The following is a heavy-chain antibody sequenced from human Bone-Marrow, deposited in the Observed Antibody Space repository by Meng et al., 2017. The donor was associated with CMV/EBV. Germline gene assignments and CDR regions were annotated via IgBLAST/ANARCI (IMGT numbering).Heavy chain of an antibody. CDR3: ARESLGDSPNYYYYYGMDV. V-gene: IGHV3-66*02. D-gene: IGHD3-10*01. CDR1: GFSVSSNY. J-gene: IGHJ6*02. Sequence: GESLKISCAASGFSVSSNYMSWVRQAPGKGLEWVSIIYSGGGTDYADSVKGRFTISRDNSKNTLYLQMSSLRAEDTAVYYCARESLGDSPNYYYYYGMDVWGQGTTVTVSS. CDR2: IYSGGGT.